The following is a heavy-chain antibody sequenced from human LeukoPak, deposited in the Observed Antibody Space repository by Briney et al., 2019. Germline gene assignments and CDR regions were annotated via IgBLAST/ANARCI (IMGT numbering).Heavy chain of an antibody. Sequence: SETLSPSCTVSGGSISGSSNYWGWIRQPPGKGLEWIGSIHYSRNTYYNPSLKSRVTISVDTSENQFSLKLTSVTAADTAVYYCARPTFASYSSGYHYWGEGS. CDR1: GGSISGSSNY. J-gene: IGHJ1*01. V-gene: IGHV4-39*01. CDR2: IHYSRNT. D-gene: IGHD3-22*01. CDR3: ARPTFASYSSGYHY.